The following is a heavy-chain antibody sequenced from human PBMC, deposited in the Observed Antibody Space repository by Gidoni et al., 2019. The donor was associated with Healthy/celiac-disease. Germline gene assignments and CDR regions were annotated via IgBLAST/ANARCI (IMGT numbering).Heavy chain of an antibody. CDR3: ARDRNWDHGGYFDY. CDR2: IYYSGST. Sequence: QVQLQESGPGLVKPSETLSLTCTVSGGSISSYYWSWIRQPPGKGLEWIGYIYYSGSTNYNPSLKSRVTISVDTSKNQFSLKLSSVTAADTAVYYCARDRNWDHGGYFDYWGQGTLVTVSS. V-gene: IGHV4-59*01. D-gene: IGHD7-27*01. J-gene: IGHJ4*02. CDR1: GGSISSYY.